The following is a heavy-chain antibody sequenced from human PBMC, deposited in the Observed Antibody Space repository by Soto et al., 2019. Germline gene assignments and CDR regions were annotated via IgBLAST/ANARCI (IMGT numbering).Heavy chain of an antibody. D-gene: IGHD6-13*01. CDR3: AREGSSRSYYYDY. V-gene: IGHV3-48*01. J-gene: IGHJ4*02. CDR1: GFTFSDYS. Sequence: EVQLVESGGGLVQPGGSLRLSCAASGFTFSDYSMNWFRQAPGKGLEWVSYIRSSGNTIYYADSVRGRFTISRDSAENSLYLQMNSLRVEDTAVYYCAREGSSRSYYYDYWGQGTLVTVSS. CDR2: IRSSGNTI.